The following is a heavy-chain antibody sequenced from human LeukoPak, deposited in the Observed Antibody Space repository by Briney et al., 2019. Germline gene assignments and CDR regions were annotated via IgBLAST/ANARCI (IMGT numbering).Heavy chain of an antibody. V-gene: IGHV3-48*02. J-gene: IGHJ6*02. CDR3: ARDRGIVVVTGAYGMDV. CDR2: ISSSSSTI. Sequence: GGSLRLSYAASGFTFSSYSMNWVRQAPGKGLEWVSYISSSSSTIYYADSVKGRFTISRDNAKNSLYLQMNSLRDEDTAVYYCARDRGIVVVTGAYGMDVWGQGTTVTVSS. CDR1: GFTFSSYS. D-gene: IGHD2-21*02.